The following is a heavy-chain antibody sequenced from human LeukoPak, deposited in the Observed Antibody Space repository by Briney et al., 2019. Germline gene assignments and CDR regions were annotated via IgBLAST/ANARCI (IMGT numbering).Heavy chain of an antibody. V-gene: IGHV3-74*01. J-gene: IGHJ4*02. CDR2: INGERSTT. D-gene: IGHD2-2*01. CDR3: ARGGPQSTSPADF. CDR1: GFAFSSYW. Sequence: PGGSLRPSCAASGFAFSSYWMHWVRQAPGKGLMWVSHINGERSTTTYADSVKGRFTISRDNAKNTLYLEMNTLRADDTAVYYCARGGPQSTSPADFWGQGTLVTVSS.